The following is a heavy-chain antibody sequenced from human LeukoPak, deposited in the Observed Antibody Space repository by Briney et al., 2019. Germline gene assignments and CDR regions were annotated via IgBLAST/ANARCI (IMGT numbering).Heavy chain of an antibody. V-gene: IGHV1-18*01. CDR3: ARSNSGSYYPDAFDI. CDR1: GYTFTSYG. CDR2: ISAYNGNT. Sequence: ASVKVSCTASGYTFTSYGISWVRQAPGQGLEWMGWISAYNGNTNYAQKLKGRVTMTTDTSTSTAYMELRSLRSDDTAVYYCARSNSGSYYPDAFDIWGQGTMVTVSS. D-gene: IGHD1-26*01. J-gene: IGHJ3*02.